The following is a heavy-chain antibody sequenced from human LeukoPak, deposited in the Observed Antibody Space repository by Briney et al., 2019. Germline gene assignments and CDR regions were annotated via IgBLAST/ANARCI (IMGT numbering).Heavy chain of an antibody. Sequence: GGSLRLSCAASGFTFSSYSMNWVRQAPGKGLEWVSYISSSSSTIYYADSVKGRFTISRDNAKNSLYLQMNSLRAEDTAVYYCAGVRYDFWSGSPDNWFDPWGQGTLVTDSS. CDR1: GFTFSSYS. CDR2: ISSSSSTI. CDR3: AGVRYDFWSGSPDNWFDP. J-gene: IGHJ5*02. V-gene: IGHV3-48*01. D-gene: IGHD3-3*01.